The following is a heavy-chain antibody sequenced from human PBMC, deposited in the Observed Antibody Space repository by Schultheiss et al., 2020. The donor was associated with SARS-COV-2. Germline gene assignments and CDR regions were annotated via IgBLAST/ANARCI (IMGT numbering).Heavy chain of an antibody. Sequence: GGSLRLSCAASGFTFSSYAMSWVRQAPGKGLEWVSPITASGDSTYYADSVKGRFTISRDNSKNMLYLQMNSLRAEDTAVHYCAKGLNWGPPFDYWGQGTLVTVS. D-gene: IGHD7-27*01. CDR3: AKGLNWGPPFDY. CDR2: ITASGDST. J-gene: IGHJ4*02. V-gene: IGHV3-23*01. CDR1: GFTFSSYA.